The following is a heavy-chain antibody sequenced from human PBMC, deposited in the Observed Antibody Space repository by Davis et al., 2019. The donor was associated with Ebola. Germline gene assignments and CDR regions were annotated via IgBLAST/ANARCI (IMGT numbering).Heavy chain of an antibody. Sequence: SETLSLTCAVYGGSFSGYYCSWIRQPPGKGLEWIGEINHSGITNYNPSLKSRVTISVDTSKNQFSLKLSSVTAADTAVYYCARRTMITFGGIIVKGDWFDPWGQGTLVTVSS. CDR2: INHSGIT. D-gene: IGHD3-16*02. CDR1: GGSFSGYY. V-gene: IGHV4-34*01. J-gene: IGHJ5*02. CDR3: ARRTMITFGGIIVKGDWFDP.